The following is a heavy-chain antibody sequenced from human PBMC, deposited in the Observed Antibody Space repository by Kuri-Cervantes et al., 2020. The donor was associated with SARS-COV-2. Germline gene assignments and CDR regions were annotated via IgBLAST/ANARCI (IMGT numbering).Heavy chain of an antibody. V-gene: IGHV3-48*01. Sequence: GESLKISCAASGFTFSSYSMNWVRQAPGKGLEWVSYISSSSSTIYCADSVKGRFTISRDNAKNSLYLQMNSLRAEDTAVYYCARDSYYDSPGHWGQGTLVTVSS. D-gene: IGHD3-22*01. CDR3: ARDSYYDSPGH. CDR2: ISSSSSTI. CDR1: GFTFSSYS. J-gene: IGHJ4*02.